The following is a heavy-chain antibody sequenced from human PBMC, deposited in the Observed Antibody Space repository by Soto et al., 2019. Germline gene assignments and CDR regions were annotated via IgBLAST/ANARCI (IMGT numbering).Heavy chain of an antibody. Sequence: SVKVSCKASGYTFTSYAMHWVRQAPGQRLEWMGWINAGNGNTKYSQKFQGRVTITRDTSASTAYMELSSLRSEDTAVYYCAREGSSWYGGYFDYWGQGTLVTVSS. CDR3: AREGSSWYGGYFDY. V-gene: IGHV1-3*01. J-gene: IGHJ4*02. CDR2: INAGNGNT. CDR1: GYTFTSYA. D-gene: IGHD6-13*01.